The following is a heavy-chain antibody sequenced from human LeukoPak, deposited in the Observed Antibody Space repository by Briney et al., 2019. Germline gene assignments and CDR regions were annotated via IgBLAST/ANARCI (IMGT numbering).Heavy chain of an antibody. Sequence: SGPTLVNPTQTLTLTCTFSGFSLSTTGVGVGWIRQPPGKALEWLAVIYWDDDKRYSPSLESTLTITKDASRNQVVLTMTNMDPVDTATYYCVRRGYCSGDNCYSGRYFDYWGQGALVTVSS. CDR2: IYWDDDK. CDR3: VRRGYCSGDNCYSGRYFDY. D-gene: IGHD2-15*01. V-gene: IGHV2-5*02. CDR1: GFSLSTTGVG. J-gene: IGHJ4*02.